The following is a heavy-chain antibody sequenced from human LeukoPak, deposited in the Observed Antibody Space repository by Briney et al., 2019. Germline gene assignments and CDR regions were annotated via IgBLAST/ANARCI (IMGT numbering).Heavy chain of an antibody. CDR3: ARLGQAVVTTPIDY. CDR2: IYYSGST. V-gene: IGHV4-39*01. Sequence: SETLSLTCTVSGGSISSSSYYWGWIRQPPGKGLEWIGSIYYSGSTYYNPSLKSRVTISVDTSKNQFSLKLSSVTAADTAVYYCARLGQAVVTTPIDYWGQGTLVTVSS. D-gene: IGHD3-22*01. CDR1: GGSISSSSYY. J-gene: IGHJ4*02.